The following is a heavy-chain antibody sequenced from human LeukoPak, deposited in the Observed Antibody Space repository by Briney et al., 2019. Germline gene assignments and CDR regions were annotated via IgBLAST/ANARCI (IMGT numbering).Heavy chain of an antibody. V-gene: IGHV4-39*01. J-gene: IGHJ4*02. D-gene: IGHD1-7*01. CDR1: GGSIRSSNYY. CDR2: IYYSGTT. CDR3: ARRSLGGNYRSPFFDY. Sequence: SETLSLTCTVSGGSIRSSNYYWGWIRQPPGKGLEWIGRIYYSGTTYYNPSLKSRITISVDTSKNQFSLKLTSVTAADTAVYYCARRSLGGNYRSPFFDYWGQGTLVTVSS.